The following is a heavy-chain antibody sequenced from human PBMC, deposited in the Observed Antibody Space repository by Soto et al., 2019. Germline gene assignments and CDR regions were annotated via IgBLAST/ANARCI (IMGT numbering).Heavy chain of an antibody. CDR3: ARVSEEDLVEPYYYYMDV. CDR2: IYYSGST. V-gene: IGHV4-59*01. Sequence: SETLSLTCTVSGGSISSYYWSWIRQPPGKGLEWIGYIYYSGSTNYNPSLKSRVTISVDTSKNQFSLKLSSVTAADTAVYYCARVSEEDLVEPYYYYMDVWGKGTTVTVSS. J-gene: IGHJ6*03. D-gene: IGHD2-15*01. CDR1: GGSISSYY.